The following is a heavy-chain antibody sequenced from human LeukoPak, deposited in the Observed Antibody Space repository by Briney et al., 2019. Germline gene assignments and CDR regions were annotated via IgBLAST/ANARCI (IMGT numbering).Heavy chain of an antibody. J-gene: IGHJ5*02. CDR2: INHSGST. D-gene: IGHD6-19*01. V-gene: IGHV4-34*01. CDR1: GGSFSGYY. Sequence: SETLSLTCAVYGGSFSGYYWSWIRQPPGKGLEWIGEINHSGSTNYNPSPKSRVTIPVDTSKNQFSLKLSSVTAADTAVYYCARGRGSSGWVRRFDPWGQGTLVTVSS. CDR3: ARGRGSSGWVRRFDP.